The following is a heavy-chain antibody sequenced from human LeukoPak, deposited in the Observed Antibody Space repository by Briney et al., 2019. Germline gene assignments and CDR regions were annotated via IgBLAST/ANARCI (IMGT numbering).Heavy chain of an antibody. CDR1: GGTFSSYA. V-gene: IGHV1-69*05. CDR3: AQTYYYDSSGYYPLDY. CDR2: IIPIFGTA. D-gene: IGHD3-22*01. Sequence: VASVKVSCKASGGTFSSYAISRVRQAPGQGLEWMGRIIPIFGTANYAQKFQGRVTITTDESTSTAYMELSSLRSEDTAVYYCAQTYYYDSSGYYPLDYWGQGTLVTVSS. J-gene: IGHJ4*02.